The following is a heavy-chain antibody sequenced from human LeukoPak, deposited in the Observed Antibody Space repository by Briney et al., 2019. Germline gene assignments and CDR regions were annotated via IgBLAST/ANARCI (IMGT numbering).Heavy chain of an antibody. CDR1: GGTFSSYA. Sequence: SVKVSCKAYGGTFSSYAISWVRQAPGQGLEWMGGIIPIFGTANYAQKFQGRVTITADKSTSTAYKELSSMRSEDTAVYYCVRVRNERTDYYYYGMDVWGKGTTVTVSS. CDR3: VRVRNERTDYYYYGMDV. CDR2: IIPIFGTA. D-gene: IGHD1-1*01. J-gene: IGHJ6*04. V-gene: IGHV1-69*06.